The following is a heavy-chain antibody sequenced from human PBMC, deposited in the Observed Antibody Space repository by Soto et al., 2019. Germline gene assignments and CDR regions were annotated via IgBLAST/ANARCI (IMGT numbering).Heavy chain of an antibody. D-gene: IGHD3-22*01. CDR3: AKKGYYDTSGYPIRYFDY. CDR1: GFTFSSYG. J-gene: IGHJ4*02. CDR2: IWYDGSNK. Sequence: PGGSLRLSCAASGFTFSSYGMHWVRQAPGKGLEWVAVIWYDGSNKYYADSVKGRFTISRDNSKNTLYLQMNSLRAEDTAVYYCAKKGYYDTSGYPIRYFDYWGQGTLVTVSS. V-gene: IGHV3-33*06.